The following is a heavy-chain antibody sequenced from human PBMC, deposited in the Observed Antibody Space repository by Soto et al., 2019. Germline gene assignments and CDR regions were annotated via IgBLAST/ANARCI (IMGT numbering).Heavy chain of an antibody. V-gene: IGHV4-59*01. Sequence: PSETLSLTCTVSGGSISSYHWSWIRQPPGKGLEWIGYIYYSGSTNYNPSLKSRVTISVDTSKNQFSLKLSSVTAADTAVYYCASLNPIFWSGSPFYYYYYMDVWGKGTTVTVSS. CDR1: GGSISSYH. CDR2: IYYSGST. J-gene: IGHJ6*03. D-gene: IGHD3-3*01. CDR3: ASLNPIFWSGSPFYYYYYMDV.